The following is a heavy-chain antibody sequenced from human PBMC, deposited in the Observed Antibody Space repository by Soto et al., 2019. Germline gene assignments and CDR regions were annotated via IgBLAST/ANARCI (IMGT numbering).Heavy chain of an antibody. V-gene: IGHV3-48*03. J-gene: IGHJ4*02. Sequence: GGSLRLSCAASGFTFSSYEMNWVRQAPGKGLEWVSYISSGGSTIYYADSVKGRFTISRDNAKNSLYLQMNSLRAEDTAVYYCARDPGGVAGTPDYFDYWGQGTLVTVSS. CDR3: ARDPGGVAGTPDYFDY. D-gene: IGHD6-19*01. CDR1: GFTFSSYE. CDR2: ISSGGSTI.